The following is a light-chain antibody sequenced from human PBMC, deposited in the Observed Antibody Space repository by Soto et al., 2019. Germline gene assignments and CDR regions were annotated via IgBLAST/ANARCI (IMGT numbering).Light chain of an antibody. CDR3: QQYNNWPFPSWT. V-gene: IGKV3-15*01. CDR2: GAS. Sequence: EIVMTQSPATLSVSPGERATLSCRASQSVSSNLAWYQQKPGQAPRLLIYGASTRATGIPARFSGSGSGTEFPLTISSLQSKDFAVYYCQQYNNWPFPSWTFGQGTKVEIK. J-gene: IGKJ1*01. CDR1: QSVSSN.